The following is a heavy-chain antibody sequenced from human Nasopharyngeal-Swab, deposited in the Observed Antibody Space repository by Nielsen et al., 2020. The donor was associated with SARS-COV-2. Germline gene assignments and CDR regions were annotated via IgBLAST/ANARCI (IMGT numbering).Heavy chain of an antibody. CDR2: ISYDGSNK. CDR3: ARDEGKGRYYGSGSPTLDY. J-gene: IGHJ4*02. D-gene: IGHD3-10*01. Sequence: WIRQPPGKGLEWVAVISYDGSNKYYADSVKGRFTISRDNSKNTLYLQMNSLRAEDTAVYYCARDEGKGRYYGSGSPTLDYWGQGTLVTSPQ. V-gene: IGHV3-33*05.